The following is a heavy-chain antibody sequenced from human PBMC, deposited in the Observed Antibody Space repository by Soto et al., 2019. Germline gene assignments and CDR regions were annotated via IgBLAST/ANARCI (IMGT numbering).Heavy chain of an antibody. J-gene: IGHJ6*04. D-gene: IGHD6-6*01. V-gene: IGHV3-7*01. CDR2: IKQDGREE. CDR1: GFTFSSYW. CDR3: AREIAARL. Sequence: EVQLVESGGGLVQPGGSLRLSCAASGFTFSSYWMSWFRQAPGKGLEWVANIKQDGREENYVDSVKGRFTISRDNAKNALYLQKNSLRVEDTAVYYCAREIAARLWGKGTTVTVSS.